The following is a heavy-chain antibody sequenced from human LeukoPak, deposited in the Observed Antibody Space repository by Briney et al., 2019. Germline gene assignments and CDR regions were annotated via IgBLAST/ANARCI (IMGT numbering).Heavy chain of an antibody. V-gene: IGHV4-4*07. CDR2: IYTSGST. J-gene: IGHJ2*01. D-gene: IGHD3-22*01. CDR3: ARLNYYDRLYFDL. CDR1: GGSISRYY. Sequence: SETLSLTCTVSGGSISRYYWSWIRQPAGKGLEWIGHIYTSGSTNYNPSLKSRVTMSVDTSKNQFSLKLSSVTAADTAVYYCARLNYYDRLYFDLWGRGTLVTVSS.